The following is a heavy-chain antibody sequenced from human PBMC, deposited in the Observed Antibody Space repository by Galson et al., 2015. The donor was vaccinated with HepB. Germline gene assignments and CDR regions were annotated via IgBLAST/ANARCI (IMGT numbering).Heavy chain of an antibody. Sequence: SLRLSCAASGFSFSTYWMSWVRQAPGKGLEWVANIKQDASEEYYVDSVKGRFTISRDTAKNSLFLQMSRLTAEDTAVYYCAKVGYDYDWGSYFYHYHMDVWGKGTTVTVSS. D-gene: IGHD3-16*01. CDR3: AKVGYDYDWGSYFYHYHMDV. CDR1: GFSFSTYW. CDR2: IKQDASEE. V-gene: IGHV3-7*01. J-gene: IGHJ6*03.